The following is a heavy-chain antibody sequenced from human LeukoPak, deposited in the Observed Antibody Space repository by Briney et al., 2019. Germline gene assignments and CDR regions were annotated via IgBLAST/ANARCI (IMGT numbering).Heavy chain of an antibody. CDR3: AAPLTVTTTPDYYGMDV. Sequence: ASVKVSCKASGYTFTSYYMHWVRQAPGQGLEWMGIINPSGGSTSYAQKFQGRVTMTRDTSTSTVYMELSSLRSEDTAVYYCAAPLTVTTTPDYYGMDVWGQGTTVTVSS. CDR2: INPSGGST. J-gene: IGHJ6*02. CDR1: GYTFTSYY. V-gene: IGHV1-46*01. D-gene: IGHD4-17*01.